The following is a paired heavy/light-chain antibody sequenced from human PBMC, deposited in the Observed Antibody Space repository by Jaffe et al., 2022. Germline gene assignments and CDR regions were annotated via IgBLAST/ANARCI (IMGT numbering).Heavy chain of an antibody. CDR3: ARDSYDYIWGSYRSV. D-gene: IGHD3-16*02. CDR2: ISSSSSYI. J-gene: IGHJ4*02. Sequence: EVQLVESGGGLVKPGGSLRLSCAASGFTFSSYSMNWVRQAPGKGLEWVSSISSSSSYIYYADSVKGRFTISRDNAKNSLYLQMNSLRAEDTAVYYCARDSYDYIWGSYRSVWGQGTLVTVSS. V-gene: IGHV3-21*01. CDR1: GFTFSSYS.
Light chain of an antibody. CDR3: QQFNSYPYT. J-gene: IGKJ2*01. CDR2: DAS. Sequence: AIQLTQSPSSLSASVGDRVTITCRASQGISSALAWYQQKPGKAPKLLIYDASSLESGVPSRFSGSGSGTDFTLTISSLQPEDFATYYCQQFNSYPYTFGQGTKLEIK. V-gene: IGKV1-13*02. CDR1: QGISSA.